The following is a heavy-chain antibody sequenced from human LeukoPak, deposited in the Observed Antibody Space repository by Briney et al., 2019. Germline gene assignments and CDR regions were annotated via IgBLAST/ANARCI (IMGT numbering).Heavy chain of an antibody. CDR1: GFTFSNYW. CDR2: IKEDGSEK. J-gene: IGHJ4*02. V-gene: IGHV3-7*01. D-gene: IGHD2-15*01. Sequence: GGSLGLSCAVSGFTFSNYWMTWVRQAPGKGLEWVAHIKEDGSEKYYVDSVKGRFTISRDNAKNSLYLQMNSLRAEDTAIYYCARSQNWWLDYWGQGTLVTVSS. CDR3: ARSQNWWLDY.